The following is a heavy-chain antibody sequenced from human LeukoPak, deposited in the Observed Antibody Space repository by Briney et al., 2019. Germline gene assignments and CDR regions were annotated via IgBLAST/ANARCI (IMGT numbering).Heavy chain of an antibody. Sequence: KPGGSLRLSCAASGFTFSDYYMSWIRQAPGKGLEWVSYISSSGSTIYYADSVKGRFTISRDNAKNSLYLQMNSLRAEDTAVYYCARDQRLDIVVPIGFDPWGQGTLVTVSS. J-gene: IGHJ5*02. D-gene: IGHD2-15*01. CDR3: ARDQRLDIVVPIGFDP. V-gene: IGHV3-11*01. CDR2: ISSSGSTI. CDR1: GFTFSDYY.